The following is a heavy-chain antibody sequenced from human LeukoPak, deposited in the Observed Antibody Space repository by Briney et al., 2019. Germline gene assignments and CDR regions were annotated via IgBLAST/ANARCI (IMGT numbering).Heavy chain of an antibody. Sequence: GGSLRLSCAASGFTFSSYGMHWVRQAPGKGLEGVAVIWYDGSNKYYADSVKGRFTISRDNAKNTLYLQMNSLRAEDTAVYYCARDLAEDYYGSGPKNWFDPWGQGTLVTVSS. CDR2: IWYDGSNK. V-gene: IGHV3-33*01. CDR1: GFTFSSYG. J-gene: IGHJ5*02. D-gene: IGHD3-10*01. CDR3: ARDLAEDYYGSGPKNWFDP.